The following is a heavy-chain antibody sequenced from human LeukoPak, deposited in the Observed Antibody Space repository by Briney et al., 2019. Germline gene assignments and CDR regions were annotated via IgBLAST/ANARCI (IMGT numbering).Heavy chain of an antibody. CDR2: VIPIFGTA. CDR3: GRDKAYYYDSSGYSDY. V-gene: IGHV1-69*05. D-gene: IGHD3-22*01. J-gene: IGHJ4*02. CDR1: GGTFSSYA. Sequence: VASVKVSCKGSGGTFSSYAISWVRQAPREGREWMGGVIPIFGTANYAQKFQSRVTITTTESTSTAYMELSSLRAEYAAVYYCGRDKAYYYDSSGYSDYWGQGTLVTVSS.